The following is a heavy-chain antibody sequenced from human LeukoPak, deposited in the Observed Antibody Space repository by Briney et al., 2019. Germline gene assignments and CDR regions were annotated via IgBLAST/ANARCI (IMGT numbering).Heavy chain of an antibody. Sequence: GGSLRLSCAASGFTVSSNYMSWVRQAPGKGLEWVSVIYNGGSTYYADSVKGRFTISRDNSKNTLYLQMNSLRAEDTAVYYCASIRYYYYGMDVWGQGTTVTVSS. CDR2: IYNGGST. CDR1: GFTVSSNY. CDR3: ASIRYYYYGMDV. V-gene: IGHV3-53*01. J-gene: IGHJ6*02. D-gene: IGHD2-2*02.